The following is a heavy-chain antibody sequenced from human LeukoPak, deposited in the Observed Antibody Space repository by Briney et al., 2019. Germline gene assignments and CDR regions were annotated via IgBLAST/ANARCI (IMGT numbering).Heavy chain of an antibody. V-gene: IGHV4-59*12. J-gene: IGHJ4*02. CDR1: GGSISSYY. D-gene: IGHD6-19*01. Sequence: SVTLSLTCTVSGGSISSYYWNWIRQPPGKELEWIGYIYDSGSTNYNPSLKSRVTISVDTSKNQFSLKLSSVTAADTAVYYCARGQWKEPFGYWGQGTLVTVSS. CDR3: ARGQWKEPFGY. CDR2: IYDSGST.